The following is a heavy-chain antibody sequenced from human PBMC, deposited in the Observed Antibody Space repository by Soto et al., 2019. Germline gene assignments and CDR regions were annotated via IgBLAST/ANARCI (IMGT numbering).Heavy chain of an antibody. CDR3: ARAPYKQHILNWFDP. Sequence: QVQLQDSGPGLVKPSETLSLTCTVSGGSISSYYWSWIRQPPGKGLEGIGYIYYSGSTNYNPSLKSRVNISVDTSKNQFSLKLSSVTAADTAVYYCARAPYKQHILNWFDPWGQGTLVTVSS. D-gene: IGHD2-21*01. V-gene: IGHV4-59*01. J-gene: IGHJ5*02. CDR2: IYYSGST. CDR1: GGSISSYY.